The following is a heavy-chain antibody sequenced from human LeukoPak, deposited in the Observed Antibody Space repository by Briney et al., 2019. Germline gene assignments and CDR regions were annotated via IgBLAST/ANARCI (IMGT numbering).Heavy chain of an antibody. J-gene: IGHJ5*02. CDR2: INARGDT. D-gene: IGHD2-2*01. CDR1: GWSFNDYY. V-gene: IGHV4-34*01. CDR3: ARGQVPAARGYTWFDP. Sequence: SETLSLTCAVYGWSFNDYYWNWIRQPPGKGLEWIGEINARGDTNYNPSLKSRVTISVDTSKNQFSLRLTSMIAADTAIYYCARGQVPAARGYTWFDPWGQGTLVTVSS.